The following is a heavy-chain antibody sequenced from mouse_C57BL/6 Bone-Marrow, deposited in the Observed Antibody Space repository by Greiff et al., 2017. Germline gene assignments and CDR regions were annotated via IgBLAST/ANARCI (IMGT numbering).Heavy chain of an antibody. V-gene: IGHV3-6*01. CDR2: ISYDGSN. CDR3: AHYYGSSYAMDY. Sequence: VQLKESGPGLVKPSQSLSLTCSVTGYSITSGYYWNWIRQFPGNKLEWMGYISYDGSNNYNPSLKNRISITRDTSKNQFFLKLNSVTTEYTATYYCAHYYGSSYAMDYWGQGTSVTVSS. CDR1: GYSITSGYY. J-gene: IGHJ4*01. D-gene: IGHD1-1*01.